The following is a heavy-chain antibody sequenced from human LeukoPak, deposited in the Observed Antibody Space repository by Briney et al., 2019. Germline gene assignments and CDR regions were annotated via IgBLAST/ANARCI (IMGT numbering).Heavy chain of an antibody. V-gene: IGHV3-23*01. J-gene: IGHJ6*03. CDR3: AKDDGGSYYIYYYYMDV. CDR1: GLTFSNYG. CDR2: ISGSGGNT. D-gene: IGHD1-26*01. Sequence: GGSLRLSCAASGLTFSNYGMSWVRQAPGKGLEWVSAISGSGGNTYYADSVKGRFTISRDNSKNTLYLQKNSLRAEDTAVYYCAKDDGGSYYIYYYYMDVWGKGTTVTISS.